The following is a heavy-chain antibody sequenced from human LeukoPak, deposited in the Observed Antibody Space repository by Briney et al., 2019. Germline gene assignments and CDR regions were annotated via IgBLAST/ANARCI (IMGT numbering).Heavy chain of an antibody. CDR1: GGSFSGYY. CDR3: ARGQNKGSSSESGAFDI. CDR2: INHSGST. Sequence: PSETLSLTCAVYGGSFSGYYWSWIRQPSGKGLDWIGEINHSGSTNYNPSLKSRVTISVDTSKNQFSLKLSSVTAADTAVYYCARGQNKGSSSESGAFDIWGQGTMVTVSS. D-gene: IGHD6-13*01. V-gene: IGHV4-34*01. J-gene: IGHJ3*02.